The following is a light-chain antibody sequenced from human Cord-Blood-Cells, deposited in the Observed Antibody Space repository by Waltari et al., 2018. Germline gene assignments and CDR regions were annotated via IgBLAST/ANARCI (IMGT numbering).Light chain of an antibody. CDR1: QSISSW. CDR3: QQYNSYSWT. Sequence: DIQMSQSPSTLSASVGDRVTITCRASQSISSWLAWYQQKPGKAPKLLIYKAYSLESGVQSRFSGSGSKTEFTLTISHLQPDDFATYYCQQYNSYSWTFGQGTKVEIK. J-gene: IGKJ1*01. V-gene: IGKV1-5*03. CDR2: KAY.